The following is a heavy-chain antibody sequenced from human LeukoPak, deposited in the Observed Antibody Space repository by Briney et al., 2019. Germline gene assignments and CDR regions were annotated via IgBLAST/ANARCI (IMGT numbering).Heavy chain of an antibody. Sequence: SETLSLTCTVSGGSISSYYWSWIRQPPGKGLEWIGYIYYSGSTNYNPSLKSRVTISVDTSKNQFSLKLSSVTAADTAVYYCARGNNWNDGDYYYYYYMDVWGKGTTVTISS. CDR3: ARGNNWNDGDYYYYYYMDV. D-gene: IGHD1-20*01. J-gene: IGHJ6*03. CDR2: IYYSGST. CDR1: GGSISSYY. V-gene: IGHV4-59*01.